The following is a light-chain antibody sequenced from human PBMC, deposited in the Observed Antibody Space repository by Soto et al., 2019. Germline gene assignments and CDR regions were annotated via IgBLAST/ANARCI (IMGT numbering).Light chain of an antibody. CDR3: QPSLSTHRT. CDR1: QTISTY. J-gene: IGKJ1*01. CDR2: GAS. Sequence: DIQMTQSPSPLSASVGDRVTITCRASQTISTYLNWYQQKPGKAPKLLIYGASSLQSGVPSRFSGSGSGTDFTLTISSLQHEDFGTYYCQPSLSTHRTLGQGTKADIK. V-gene: IGKV1-39*01.